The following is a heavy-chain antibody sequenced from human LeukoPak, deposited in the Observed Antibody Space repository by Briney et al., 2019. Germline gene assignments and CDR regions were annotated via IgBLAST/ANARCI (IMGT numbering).Heavy chain of an antibody. CDR2: INHSGST. Sequence: PSETLSLTCAVYGGSFSGYYWSWIRQPPGKGLEWIGEINHSGSTNYNPSLKSRVTISVDTTKNQFFLKLSSVTAADTAVFYCAGGFNYDYNCWGQGTLVTVSS. V-gene: IGHV4-34*01. D-gene: IGHD3-16*01. J-gene: IGHJ4*02. CDR1: GGSFSGYY. CDR3: AGGFNYDYNC.